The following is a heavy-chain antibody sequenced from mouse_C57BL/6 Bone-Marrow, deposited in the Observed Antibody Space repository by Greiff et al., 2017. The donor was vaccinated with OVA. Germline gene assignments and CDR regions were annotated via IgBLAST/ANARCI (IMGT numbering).Heavy chain of an antibody. D-gene: IGHD2-1*01. CDR3: ARGEGGNYWGAMDY. CDR2: IDPSDSET. J-gene: IGHJ4*01. V-gene: IGHV1-52*01. CDR1: GYTFTSYW. Sequence: QVQLQQPGAELVRPGSSVKLSCKASGYTFTSYWMHWVKQRPIQGLEWIGNIDPSDSETHYNQKFKDKATLTVDKSSSTAYMQLSSLTSEDSAVYYCARGEGGNYWGAMDYWGQGTSVTVSS.